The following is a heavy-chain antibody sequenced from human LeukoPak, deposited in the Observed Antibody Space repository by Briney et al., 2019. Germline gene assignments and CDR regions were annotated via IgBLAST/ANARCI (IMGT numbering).Heavy chain of an antibody. Sequence: GGSLRLSCAASGFTFSSYGIHWVRQAPGKGLEWVAFIRYDGSNKYYANSVKGRFTTSRDNSKNTLYLQMNSLRAEDTAVYYCAKAXXXXXXXXXXYXXXXXLVTVSS. V-gene: IGHV3-30*02. CDR2: IRYDGSNK. J-gene: IGHJ4*01. CDR1: GFTFSSYG. CDR3: AKAXXXXXXXXXXY.